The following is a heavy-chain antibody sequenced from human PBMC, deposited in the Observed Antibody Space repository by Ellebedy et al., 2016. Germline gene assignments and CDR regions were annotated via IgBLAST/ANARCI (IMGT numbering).Heavy chain of an antibody. CDR1: GFTFNDYA. V-gene: IGHV3-30*18. CDR3: ANGGDEPDF. D-gene: IGHD3-3*01. Sequence: GGSLRLSXVGSGFTFNDYAMHWVRQAPGKGLEWVAVISDDGTKKFYAESLKGRFTISRDDSKRTVYLQMNGLRREDTAVYYCANGGDEPDFWGQGTLV. CDR2: ISDDGTKK. J-gene: IGHJ4*02.